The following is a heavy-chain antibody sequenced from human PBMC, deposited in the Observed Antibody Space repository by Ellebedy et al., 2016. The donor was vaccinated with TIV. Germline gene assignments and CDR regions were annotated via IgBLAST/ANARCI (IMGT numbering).Heavy chain of an antibody. J-gene: IGHJ4*02. CDR3: ASGYSYGYHY. CDR2: INPTTGDT. Sequence: AASVKVSCKASGYTFAAYYMHWVRQAPGQGLEWVGWINPTTGDTNSARTFQGRVTLTRDTSISTAYMELSSLRSDDTALYYCASGYSYGYHYWGQGTLVTVSS. D-gene: IGHD5-18*01. V-gene: IGHV1-2*02. CDR1: GYTFAAYY.